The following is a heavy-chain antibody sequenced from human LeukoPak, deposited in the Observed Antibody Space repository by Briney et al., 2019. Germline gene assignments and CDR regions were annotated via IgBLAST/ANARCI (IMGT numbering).Heavy chain of an antibody. Sequence: RASVKVSCKVSGRTFSRYAIRWARQAPGQGLEWMGGIIPIFGTANYAQQFQGRVTITADESTSPAYMELSSLRSEDTAVYYCARKTVVAVAGYYGMDVWGQGTTVTVS. D-gene: IGHD6-19*01. CDR1: GRTFSRYA. V-gene: IGHV1-69*13. CDR2: IIPIFGTA. CDR3: ARKTVVAVAGYYGMDV. J-gene: IGHJ6*02.